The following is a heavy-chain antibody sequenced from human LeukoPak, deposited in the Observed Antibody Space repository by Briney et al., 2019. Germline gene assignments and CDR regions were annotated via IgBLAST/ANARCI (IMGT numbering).Heavy chain of an antibody. Sequence: SETLSLTCTVSGGSVSSGSYYWSWIRQPPGKGLEWIGYIYYRGSTNYNPSLKSRVTISVDTSKNQFSLKLSSVTAADTAVYYCARLSGYSSGHYYSDYWGQGTLVTVSS. CDR2: IYYRGST. J-gene: IGHJ4*02. CDR1: GGSVSSGSYY. V-gene: IGHV4-61*01. D-gene: IGHD3-22*01. CDR3: ARLSGYSSGHYYSDY.